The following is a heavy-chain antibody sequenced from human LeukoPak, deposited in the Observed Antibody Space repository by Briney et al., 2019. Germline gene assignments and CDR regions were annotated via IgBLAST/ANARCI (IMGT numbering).Heavy chain of an antibody. Sequence: GGSLRLSCAASGFTVSSNYMSWVRQAPGKGLEWVSVIYSGGSTYYADSVKGRFTISRDNSKNTLYLQMNSLRAEDTAVYYCARDPALAYCGGDCYRVYYYGMDVWGQGTTVTVSS. D-gene: IGHD2-21*02. CDR3: ARDPALAYCGGDCYRVYYYGMDV. J-gene: IGHJ6*02. CDR1: GFTVSSNY. V-gene: IGHV3-66*01. CDR2: IYSGGST.